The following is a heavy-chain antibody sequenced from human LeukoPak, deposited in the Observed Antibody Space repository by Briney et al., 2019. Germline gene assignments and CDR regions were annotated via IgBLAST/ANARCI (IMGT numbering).Heavy chain of an antibody. CDR3: ARDGTSGGYGDSEDWFDP. CDR2: MNPNSGNT. D-gene: IGHD4-17*01. CDR1: GYTFTSYD. V-gene: IGHV1-8*01. J-gene: IGHJ5*02. Sequence: GASVKVSCKASGYTFTSYDINWVRQATGQGLEWMGWMNPNSGNTGYAQKFQSRVTMTRNTSISTAYMELSSLRSEDTAVYYCARDGTSGGYGDSEDWFDPWGQGTLVTVSS.